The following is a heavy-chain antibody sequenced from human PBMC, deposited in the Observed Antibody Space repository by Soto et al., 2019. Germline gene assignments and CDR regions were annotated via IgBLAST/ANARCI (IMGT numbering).Heavy chain of an antibody. V-gene: IGHV4-34*01. D-gene: IGHD4-17*01. J-gene: IGHJ4*02. CDR2: INHSGST. Sequence: SETLSLTCAVYGGSFSGYYWTWIRQPPGTGLEWIGEINHSGSTNYNPSLKSRVTISVDTSKNTLYLQMNSLRADDAAVYYCARGNYGGFDYWGQGTLVTVSS. CDR3: ARGNYGGFDY. CDR1: GGSFSGYY.